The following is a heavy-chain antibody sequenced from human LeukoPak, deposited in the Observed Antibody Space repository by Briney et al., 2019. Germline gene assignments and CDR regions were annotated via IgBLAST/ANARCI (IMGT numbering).Heavy chain of an antibody. CDR2: IYYSGNT. Sequence: SETLSLTCTVSGDSISSSNSYWGWIRQSPGKGLEWIGSIYYSGNTYYNASLKSRVTISVDTSKNQFSLKLTSVTAADTAVYYCAREGNSGSYYNSFDYWGQGTLVTVSS. CDR1: GDSISSSNSY. D-gene: IGHD1-26*01. V-gene: IGHV4-39*02. CDR3: AREGNSGSYYNSFDY. J-gene: IGHJ4*02.